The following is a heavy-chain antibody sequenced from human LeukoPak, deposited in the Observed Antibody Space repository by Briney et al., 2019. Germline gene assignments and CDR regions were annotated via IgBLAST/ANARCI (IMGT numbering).Heavy chain of an antibody. D-gene: IGHD1-26*01. J-gene: IGHJ5*02. CDR1: GGSISSSSYY. CDR2: IYYSGST. CDR3: ARHSQWELERNWFDP. Sequence: PSETLSLTCTVSGGSISSSSYYWGWTRQPPGKGLEWIGSIYYSGSTYYNPSLKSRVTISVDTSKNQFSLKLSSVTAADTAVYYCARHSQWELERNWFDPWGQGTLVTVSS. V-gene: IGHV4-39*01.